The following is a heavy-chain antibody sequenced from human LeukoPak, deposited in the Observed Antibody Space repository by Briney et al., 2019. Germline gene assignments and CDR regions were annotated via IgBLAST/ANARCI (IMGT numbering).Heavy chain of an antibody. Sequence: GGSLRLSCAASGSTFSSYAMSWVRQAPGKGLEWVSAIRDSGSSTHYADSVKGRFTTSRDNSKNTLFLQMNSLRAEDTAIYYCAKYGPQDSGSSHFDYWGQGALVTVSS. CDR2: IRDSGSST. CDR1: GSTFSSYA. CDR3: AKYGPQDSGSSHFDY. J-gene: IGHJ4*02. D-gene: IGHD1-26*01. V-gene: IGHV3-23*01.